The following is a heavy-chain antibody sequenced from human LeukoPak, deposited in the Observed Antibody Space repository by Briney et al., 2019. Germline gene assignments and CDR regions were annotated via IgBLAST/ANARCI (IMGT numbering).Heavy chain of an antibody. V-gene: IGHV3-7*01. CDR1: GFTFSSYW. CDR2: INQDGSQK. D-gene: IGHD6-25*01. J-gene: IGHJ4*02. Sequence: PGGSLRLSCAASGFTFSSYWMHWVRQAPGKGLEWVANINQDGSQKYYVDSVKGRFTISRDNAKNSLYLQMNSLRAEDTAVYHCARALAAAGSYWGQGTLVTVSS. CDR3: ARALAAAGSY.